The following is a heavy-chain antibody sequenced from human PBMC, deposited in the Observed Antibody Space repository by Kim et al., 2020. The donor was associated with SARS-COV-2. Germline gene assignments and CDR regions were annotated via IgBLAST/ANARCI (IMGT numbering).Heavy chain of an antibody. CDR3: AKRGGQHGSGYMDV. CDR2: ISNGGGSS. D-gene: IGHD3-10*01. Sequence: GGSLRLSCAASGFTFSTYGMNWVRQAPGKGLEWVSAISNGGGSSFTANSVKGRFTISRDNSKNTLYLHMTSLRAEDTAVYYCAKRGGQHGSGYMDVWGQGTTVTVSS. V-gene: IGHV3-23*01. CDR1: GFTFSTYG. J-gene: IGHJ6*02.